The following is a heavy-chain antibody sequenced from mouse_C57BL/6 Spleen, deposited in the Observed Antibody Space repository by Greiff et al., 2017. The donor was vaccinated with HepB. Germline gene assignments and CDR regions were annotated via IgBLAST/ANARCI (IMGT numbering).Heavy chain of an antibody. J-gene: IGHJ4*01. D-gene: IGHD1-1*01. CDR1: GYTFTSYW. CDR2: IDPSDSYT. Sequence: VKLQQPGAELVKPGASVKLSCKASGYTFTSYWMQWVKQRPGQGLEWIGEIDPSDSYTNYNQKFKGKATLTVDTSSSTAYMQLSSLTSEDSAVYYCASGGFYYGTHYAMDYWGQGTSVTVSS. CDR3: ASGGFYYGTHYAMDY. V-gene: IGHV1-50*01.